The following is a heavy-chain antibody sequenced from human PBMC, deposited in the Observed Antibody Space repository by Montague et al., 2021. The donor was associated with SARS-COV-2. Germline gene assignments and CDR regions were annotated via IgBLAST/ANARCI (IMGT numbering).Heavy chain of an antibody. J-gene: IGHJ6*02. Sequence: SLRLSCAASGFTFSSYAMHWVRQAPGKGLEWVAVISYDGSNKYYSDSLNGQFTISRDNSKNTLYLQMNSLRAEDTAVYYCAGGGSEGLYYYYGMDVWGQGTTVTVSS. CDR1: GFTFSSYA. CDR3: AGGGSEGLYYYYGMDV. D-gene: IGHD3-10*01. CDR2: ISYDGSNK. V-gene: IGHV3-30-3*01.